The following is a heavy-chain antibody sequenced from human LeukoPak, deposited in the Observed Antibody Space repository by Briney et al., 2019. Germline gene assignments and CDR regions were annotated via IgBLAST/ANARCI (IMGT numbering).Heavy chain of an antibody. V-gene: IGHV1-46*01. CDR1: GYTFTSYY. J-gene: IGHJ4*02. Sequence: GASVKVSCKASGYTFTSYYMHWVRQAPGQGLEWMGIINPSGGSTSYAQKFQGRVTMTRDMSTSTVYMELSSLRSEDTAVYYCARPHRYDSSGYYSGLDYWGQGTLVTASS. D-gene: IGHD3-22*01. CDR3: ARPHRYDSSGYYSGLDY. CDR2: INPSGGST.